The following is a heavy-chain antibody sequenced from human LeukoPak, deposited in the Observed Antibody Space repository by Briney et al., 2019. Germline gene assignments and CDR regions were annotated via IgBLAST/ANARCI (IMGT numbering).Heavy chain of an antibody. CDR1: GGSISSSTYY. Sequence: SETLSLTCTVSGGSISSSTYYWGWIRQPPGKGLEWIGCIYYSGSTYYNPSIQSRVTIAVDTSKNQFSLKLSSVTAADPAVYYCATIVVPAAMPYYYYMDVWGKGTTVTVSS. J-gene: IGHJ6*03. CDR2: IYYSGST. D-gene: IGHD2-2*01. CDR3: ATIVVPAAMPYYYYMDV. V-gene: IGHV4-39*01.